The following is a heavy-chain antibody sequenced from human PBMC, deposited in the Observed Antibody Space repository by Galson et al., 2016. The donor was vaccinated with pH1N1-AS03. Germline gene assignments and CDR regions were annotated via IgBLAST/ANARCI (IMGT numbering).Heavy chain of an antibody. D-gene: IGHD5-24*01. CDR3: ARVDSSTYSDGWVPFDY. V-gene: IGHV3-53*01. Sequence: SLRLSCAVSGLSFAKNYMSWVRQAPGKGLEWVSSIYTGGDTFYTDSVRGRFTISRDDSKNTLYLQMNSLRAADTAMYYSARVDSSTYSDGWVPFDYWGQGTLVTVSS. J-gene: IGHJ4*02. CDR1: GLSFAKNY. CDR2: IYTGGDT.